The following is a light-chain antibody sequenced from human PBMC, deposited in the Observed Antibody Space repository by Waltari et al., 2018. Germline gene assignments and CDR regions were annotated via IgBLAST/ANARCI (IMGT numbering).Light chain of an antibody. CDR1: QSVSSH. V-gene: IGKV3-11*01. J-gene: IGKJ1*01. CDR3: QQRSNWPRT. CDR2: DAS. Sequence: EIVLTQSPATLSLSPGESATLSCRASQSVSSHLAWYQHKPGQAPRLLIYDASNRATGIPTRFSGSGSGTDFTLTISSLEPEDFAVYYCQQRSNWPRTFGQGTKVEMK.